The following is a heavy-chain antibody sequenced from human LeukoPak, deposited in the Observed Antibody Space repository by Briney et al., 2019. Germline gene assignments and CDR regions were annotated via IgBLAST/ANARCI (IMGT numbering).Heavy chain of an antibody. J-gene: IGHJ4*02. CDR1: GYTFTGYY. V-gene: IGHV1-2*02. D-gene: IGHD1-26*01. CDR3: ARVRGSYSSIDY. CDR2: INPNSGGT. Sequence: ASVKVSCKASGYTFTGYYMHWVRQAPGQGLEWMGWINPNSGGTNYAQKFQGRVTMTRDTSISTAYMELSRLRSDDTAVYYCARVRGSYSSIDYWGQGTLVNVSS.